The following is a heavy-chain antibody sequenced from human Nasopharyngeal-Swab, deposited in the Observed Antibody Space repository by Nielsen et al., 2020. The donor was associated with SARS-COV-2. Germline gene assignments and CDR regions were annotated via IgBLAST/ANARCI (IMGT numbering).Heavy chain of an antibody. D-gene: IGHD6-19*01. CDR2: IWYDGSTK. V-gene: IGHV3-33*01. Sequence: GGSLRLSCAASGFTFSSYGMHWVRQARGKGLEWVAVIWYDGSTKYYADSVKGRFTISRDNSKNKLYLQMNSLRAEDTAVYYCASAPSIAVAAGYGMDVWGQGTTVTVSS. J-gene: IGHJ6*02. CDR3: ASAPSIAVAAGYGMDV. CDR1: GFTFSSYG.